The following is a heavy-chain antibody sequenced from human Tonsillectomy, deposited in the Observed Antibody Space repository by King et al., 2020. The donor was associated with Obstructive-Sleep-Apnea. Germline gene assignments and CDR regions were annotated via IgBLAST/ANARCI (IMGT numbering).Heavy chain of an antibody. J-gene: IGHJ4*02. CDR1: GFTLSDYY. Sequence: VQLVESGGGLVRPGGSLRLSCAASGFTLSDYYMSWIRQVPGKGLEWISYISSSGNTIFHADSVKGRFTNSRDNAKNSLYRQMNSLRAEDTAVYYCARDGPYASGWDFDSWGQGTLVTVSS. CDR2: ISSSGNTI. D-gene: IGHD6-19*01. CDR3: ARDGPYASGWDFDS. V-gene: IGHV3-11*01.